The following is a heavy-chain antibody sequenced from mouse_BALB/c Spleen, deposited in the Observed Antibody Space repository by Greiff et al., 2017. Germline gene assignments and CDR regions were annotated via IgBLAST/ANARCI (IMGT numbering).Heavy chain of an antibody. CDR1: GFTFSSYT. V-gene: IGHV5-12-2*01. CDR2: ISNGGGST. Sequence: DVKLVESGGGLVQPGGSLKLSCAASGFTFSSYTMSWVRQTPEKRLEWVAYISNGGGSTYYPDTVKGRFTISRDNAKNTLYLQMSSLKSEDTAMYYCARDGGYDYDAMDYWGQGTSVTVSS. J-gene: IGHJ4*01. D-gene: IGHD3-2*02. CDR3: ARDGGYDYDAMDY.